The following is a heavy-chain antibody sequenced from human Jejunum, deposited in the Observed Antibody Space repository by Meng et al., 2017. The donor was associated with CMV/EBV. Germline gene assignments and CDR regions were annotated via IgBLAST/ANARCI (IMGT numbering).Heavy chain of an antibody. Sequence: SSYAMSWVRQAPGKGLELVSLIYSGGSNTYYADSVKGRFTISRDNSRNTLFLLMNSLRAEDTAVYYCAKDRGQYSSSPYYYGMDVWGQGTTVTVSS. V-gene: IGHV3-23*03. D-gene: IGHD6-6*01. CDR2: IYSGGSNT. J-gene: IGHJ6*02. CDR3: AKDRGQYSSSPYYYGMDV. CDR1: SSYA.